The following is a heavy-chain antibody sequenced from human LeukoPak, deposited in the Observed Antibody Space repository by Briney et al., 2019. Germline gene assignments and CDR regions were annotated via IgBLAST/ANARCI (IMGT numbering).Heavy chain of an antibody. D-gene: IGHD3-22*01. CDR1: GGSFSGYY. Sequence: SETLSLTCAVYGGSFSGYYWSWIRQPPGKGLEWIGEINHSGSTNYNPSLKSRVTISVDTSKNQFSLKLSSVTAADTAVYYCARYVVVIRTFDYWGQGTLVTVSS. J-gene: IGHJ4*02. V-gene: IGHV4-34*01. CDR2: INHSGST. CDR3: ARYVVVIRTFDY.